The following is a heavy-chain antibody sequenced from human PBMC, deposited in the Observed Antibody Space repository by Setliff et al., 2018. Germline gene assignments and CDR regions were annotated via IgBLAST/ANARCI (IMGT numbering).Heavy chain of an antibody. CDR1: GYAFTTYY. CDR3: AISTIFGVVSPTPDAFDI. Sequence: ASVKVSCKASGYAFTTYYMHWVRQAPGQGLEWIGVINPSDGSTTYAQRFQGRVTMTTDTSTSTAYMELRSLRSDDTAVYYCAISTIFGVVSPTPDAFDIWGQGTMVTVS. D-gene: IGHD3-3*01. V-gene: IGHV1-46*01. CDR2: INPSDGST. J-gene: IGHJ3*02.